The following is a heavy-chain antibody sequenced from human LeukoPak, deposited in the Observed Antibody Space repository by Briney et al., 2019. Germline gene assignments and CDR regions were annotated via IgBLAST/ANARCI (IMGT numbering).Heavy chain of an antibody. J-gene: IGHJ4*02. CDR3: ARDGPYYDILTGIGY. D-gene: IGHD3-9*01. Sequence: GGSLRLSCAASGFTFSSYSMNWVRQAPGKGLEWVSSISSSSSYIYYADSVKGRFTISRDNAKNSLYLQMNSLRAEDTAVYYCARDGPYYDILTGIGYWGQGTLVTVSS. CDR1: GFTFSSYS. V-gene: IGHV3-21*01. CDR2: ISSSSSYI.